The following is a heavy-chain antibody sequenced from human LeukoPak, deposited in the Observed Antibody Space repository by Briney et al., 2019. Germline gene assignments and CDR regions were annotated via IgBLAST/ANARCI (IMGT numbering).Heavy chain of an antibody. Sequence: RSGGSLRLSCAASGFTFSSYGMHWVRQAPGKGLEWVAVISYDGSNKYYADSVKGRFTISRDNSKNTLYLQMNSLRAEDTAVYYCAKDPGWELHNWYFDLRGRGTLVTVSS. CDR1: GFTFSSYG. J-gene: IGHJ2*01. CDR3: AKDPGWELHNWYFDL. CDR2: ISYDGSNK. V-gene: IGHV3-30*18. D-gene: IGHD1-26*01.